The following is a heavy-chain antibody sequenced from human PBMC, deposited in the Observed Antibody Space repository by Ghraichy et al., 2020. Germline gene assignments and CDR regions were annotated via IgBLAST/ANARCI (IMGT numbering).Heavy chain of an antibody. D-gene: IGHD2-2*01. V-gene: IGHV3-30*18. CDR1: GFTFSSYG. Sequence: GGALRLSCAASGFTFSSYGMHWVRQAPGKGLEWVAVISYDGSKKYYADSVKGRFTISRDNSRNTLYLQMNSLRAEDTAVYYCAKDLGYCSSTSCIGVDHWGQGTLVTVSA. CDR2: ISYDGSKK. J-gene: IGHJ4*02. CDR3: AKDLGYCSSTSCIGVDH.